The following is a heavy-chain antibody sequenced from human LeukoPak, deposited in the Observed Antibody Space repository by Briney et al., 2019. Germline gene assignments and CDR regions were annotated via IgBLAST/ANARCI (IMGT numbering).Heavy chain of an antibody. D-gene: IGHD3-9*01. J-gene: IGHJ6*03. Sequence: AASVKVSCEASGYTFTGYYMHWVRQAPGQGLEWMGWINPSSGGTNYAQKFQGRVTMTRDTSISTAYMELSRLRSDDTAVYYCARDPSFDYTQGPHYYYYYYMDVWGKGTTVTVSS. V-gene: IGHV1-2*02. CDR1: GYTFTGYY. CDR3: ARDPSFDYTQGPHYYYYYYMDV. CDR2: INPSSGGT.